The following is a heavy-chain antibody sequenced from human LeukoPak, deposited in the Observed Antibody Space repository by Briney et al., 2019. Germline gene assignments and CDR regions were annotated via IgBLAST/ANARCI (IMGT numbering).Heavy chain of an antibody. CDR3: ASSPYTSDFDY. Sequence: GGSLRLSCAASGFTFSSYWMHWVRQAPGKGLVWVSRINTDGSSTSYADSVKGRFTISRDNAKNTLYLQMNSLRAEDTAVYYCASSPYTSDFDYWGQGTLVTVSS. CDR1: GFTFSSYW. V-gene: IGHV3-74*01. J-gene: IGHJ4*02. D-gene: IGHD3-16*01. CDR2: INTDGSST.